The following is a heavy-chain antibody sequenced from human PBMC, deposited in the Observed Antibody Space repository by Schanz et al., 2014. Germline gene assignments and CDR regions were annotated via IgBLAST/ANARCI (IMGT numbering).Heavy chain of an antibody. CDR3: ARGRVVPAAPEFDY. CDR1: GFTFSDYY. V-gene: IGHV3-11*01. CDR2: ISSRGTTI. Sequence: QVQLEESGGGLVTPGGSLRLSCAASGFTFSDYYMSWIRQAPGKGLECISYISSRGTTIYYADSVKGRFTISRDNAENSLYLQMSSLRAEDTAVYYCARGRVVPAAPEFDYWGQGILVTVSS. D-gene: IGHD2-2*01. J-gene: IGHJ4*02.